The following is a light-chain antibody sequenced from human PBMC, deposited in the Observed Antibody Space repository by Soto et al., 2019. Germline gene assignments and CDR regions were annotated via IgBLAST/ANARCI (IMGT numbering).Light chain of an antibody. CDR1: SSDVGGYDY. CDR3: SSHASGNTRV. V-gene: IGLV2-14*01. Sequence: QSALTQPASVSGSPGQSIAISCTGTSSDVGGYDYVSWYQQHPDKVPKLMIYEVTKRPSGVSNRFSGSKSGNTASLTISGLQPEDEADYYCSSHASGNTRVFGSGTKLTVL. J-gene: IGLJ1*01. CDR2: EVT.